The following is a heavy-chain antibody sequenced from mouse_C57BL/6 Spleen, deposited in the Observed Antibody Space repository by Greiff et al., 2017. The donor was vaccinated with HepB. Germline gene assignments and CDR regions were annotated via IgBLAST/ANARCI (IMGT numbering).Heavy chain of an antibody. CDR2: IDPETGGT. D-gene: IGHD1-1*01. V-gene: IGHV1-15*01. Sequence: VKLVESGAELVRPGASVTLSCKASGYTFTDYEMHWVKQTPVHGLEWIGAIDPETGGTAYNQKFKGKAILTADKSSSTAYMELRSLTSEDSAVYYCTNDYGSSYLAWFAYWGQGTLVTVSA. CDR3: TNDYGSSYLAWFAY. CDR1: GYTFTDYE. J-gene: IGHJ3*01.